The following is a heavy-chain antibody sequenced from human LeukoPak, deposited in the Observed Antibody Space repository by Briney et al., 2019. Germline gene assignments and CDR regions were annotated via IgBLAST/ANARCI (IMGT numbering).Heavy chain of an antibody. CDR3: ARENYDSSGYPAGYFDY. CDR2: ISSSSGAI. V-gene: IGHV3-48*01. CDR1: GFTFSRYN. D-gene: IGHD3-22*01. Sequence: GGSLMLSCAASGFTFSRYNMNWVRQAPGKGLEWVSYISSSSGAIYYADSVKGRFTISRDNAKNSLYLQMNSLRAEDTAVYYCARENYDSSGYPAGYFDYWGQGTLVTVSS. J-gene: IGHJ4*02.